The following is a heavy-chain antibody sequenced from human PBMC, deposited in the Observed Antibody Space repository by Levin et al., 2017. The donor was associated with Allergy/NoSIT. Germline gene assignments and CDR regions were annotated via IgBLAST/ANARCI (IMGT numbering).Heavy chain of an antibody. Sequence: SSETLSLTCTVSGGSISSGDYYWSWIRQPPGKGLEWIGYIYYSGSTYYNPSLKSRLTISVDTSKNQFSLKLSSVTAADTAVYYCARAALGRFGENAFDIWGQGTMVTVSS. D-gene: IGHD3-16*01. CDR2: IYYSGST. J-gene: IGHJ3*02. CDR1: GGSISSGDYY. V-gene: IGHV4-30-4*01. CDR3: ARAALGRFGENAFDI.